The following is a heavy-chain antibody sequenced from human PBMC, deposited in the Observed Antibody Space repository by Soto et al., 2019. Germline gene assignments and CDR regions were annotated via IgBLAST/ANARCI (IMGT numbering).Heavy chain of an antibody. J-gene: IGHJ3*01. CDR3: ATVDLRLGELLDAFGV. Sequence: SDTLSLTCIVSGYSISSYYWTWLLQPPGKGLEWIGHIYYSGSPNYNPSLKSRVTISVDTSKSQFSLKLSSVTAADTAVYYCATVDLRLGELLDAFGVWGQGTMVT. V-gene: IGHV4-59*01. D-gene: IGHD3-16*01. CDR1: GYSISSYY. CDR2: IYYSGSP.